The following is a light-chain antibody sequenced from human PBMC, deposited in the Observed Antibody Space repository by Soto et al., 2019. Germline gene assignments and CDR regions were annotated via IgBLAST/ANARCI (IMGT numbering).Light chain of an antibody. Sequence: EIVLTQSPATLSLSPGERATLSCRASQSVTSRLAWYQQRPGQAPRLLIFDASYRATGVPGRFSGSGSGTDFTLSISSLDPEDFAVYFCQQRYNWPLTFGGGTKVDIK. CDR2: DAS. CDR3: QQRYNWPLT. CDR1: QSVTSR. V-gene: IGKV3-11*01. J-gene: IGKJ4*01.